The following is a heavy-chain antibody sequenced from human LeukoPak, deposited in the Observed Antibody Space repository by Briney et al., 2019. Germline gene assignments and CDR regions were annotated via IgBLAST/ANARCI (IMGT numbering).Heavy chain of an antibody. J-gene: IGHJ4*02. CDR1: GFTFSSYS. CDR3: ARRAGDYSHPYDY. V-gene: IGHV3-21*04. Sequence: PGGSLRLSCAASGFTFSSYSMNWVRQAPGKGLEWVSSISSSSSYTYYADSVKGRFTISRDNSKNTVHLQMNSLRAEDTAMYYCARRAGDYSHPYDYWGQGTLVTVSS. CDR2: ISSSSSYT. D-gene: IGHD3-22*01.